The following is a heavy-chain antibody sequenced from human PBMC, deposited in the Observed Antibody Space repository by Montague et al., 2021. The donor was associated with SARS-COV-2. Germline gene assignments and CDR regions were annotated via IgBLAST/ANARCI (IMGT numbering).Heavy chain of an antibody. D-gene: IGHD2-21*01. CDR2: IYSSGST. J-gene: IGHJ4*02. CDR3: VREGRGRSYSMDS. CDR1: GASMSGSY. V-gene: IGHV4-59*12. Sequence: SETLSLTCTVSGASMSGSYWGWIRQPPGKGLEWIGNIYSSGSTHYNPSLKSRVTISVDPSKSQFSLRLTSVTAADTAVYYCVREGRGRSYSMDSWGQGTLVTVSS.